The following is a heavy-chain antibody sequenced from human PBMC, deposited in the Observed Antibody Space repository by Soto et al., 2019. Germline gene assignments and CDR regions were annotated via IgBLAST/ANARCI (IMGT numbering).Heavy chain of an antibody. CDR1: GGSMNSYH. CDR2: IHSSGST. D-gene: IGHD6-13*01. J-gene: IGHJ5*02. V-gene: IGHV4-4*07. Sequence: PSETLSLTCTVSGGSMNSYHWSWIRQPAGKGLEWIGHIHSSGSTNYNPSLKSRVTMSVYTSKNQFSLRLMSVTAADTAVYYCARDQGVAAAGITWFDPWGQGSLVTVSS. CDR3: ARDQGVAAAGITWFDP.